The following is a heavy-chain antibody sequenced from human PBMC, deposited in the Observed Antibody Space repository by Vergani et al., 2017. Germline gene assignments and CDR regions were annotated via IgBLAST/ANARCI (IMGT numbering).Heavy chain of an antibody. V-gene: IGHV5-51*01. D-gene: IGHD6-13*01. CDR3: ARSGSSSWSGRQGDYFDY. CDR1: GYSFTSYW. CDR2: IYPGDSDT. Sequence: EVQLVQSGAEVKKPGESLKISCKGSGYSFTSYWIGWVRQMPGKGLEWMGIIYPGDSDTRYSPSFQGQVTISADKSISTAYLQWSSLKASDTAMYYCARSGSSSWSGRQGDYFDYWGQGTLVTVSS. J-gene: IGHJ4*02.